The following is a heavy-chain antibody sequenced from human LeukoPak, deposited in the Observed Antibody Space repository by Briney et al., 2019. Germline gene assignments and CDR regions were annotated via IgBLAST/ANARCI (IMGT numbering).Heavy chain of an antibody. D-gene: IGHD3-3*01. J-gene: IGHJ4*02. Sequence: SETLSLTCTVSGGSISRAGYSWSWIRQPPGKGLEWIGSFYSSGTTYHNPSLKTRVIMSVDMSKNRFALKLSSVTAADTAVYYCARVYDFWSGYHGYFDYWGQGTLVTVSS. V-gene: IGHV4-31*03. CDR2: FYSSGTT. CDR3: ARVYDFWSGYHGYFDY. CDR1: GGSISRAGYS.